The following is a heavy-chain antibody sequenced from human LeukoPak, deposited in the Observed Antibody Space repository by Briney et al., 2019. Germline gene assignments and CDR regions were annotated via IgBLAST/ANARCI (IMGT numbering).Heavy chain of an antibody. V-gene: IGHV1-18*01. CDR1: GYTFNRHG. Sequence: ASVKVSCKASGYTFNRHGISWVRQAPGQGLEWMGWISAYDGNTDFAQKFQGRVTMTTDTSTSTAYMELRSLRSDDTATYFCARVTALKGVDYWGQGTLVTVSS. CDR3: ARVTALKGVDY. D-gene: IGHD2-21*02. J-gene: IGHJ4*02. CDR2: ISAYDGNT.